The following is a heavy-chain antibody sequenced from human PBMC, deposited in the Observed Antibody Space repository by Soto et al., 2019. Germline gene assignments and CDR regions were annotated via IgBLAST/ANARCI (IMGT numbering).Heavy chain of an antibody. J-gene: IGHJ4*02. D-gene: IGHD5-18*01. Sequence: PSETLSLTCTVSGGSISSGGYYWSWIRQHPGKGLEWIGYIYYSGSTYYNPSLKSRVTISVDTSKNQFSLKLSSVTAADTAVYYCAGTWIQLWLPDYWGQGTLVTVSS. CDR3: AGTWIQLWLPDY. CDR2: IYYSGST. V-gene: IGHV4-31*03. CDR1: GGSISSGGYY.